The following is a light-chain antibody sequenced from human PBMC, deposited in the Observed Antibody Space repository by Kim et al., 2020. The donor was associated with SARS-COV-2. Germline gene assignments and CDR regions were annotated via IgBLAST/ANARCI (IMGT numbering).Light chain of an antibody. Sequence: VAVGRKVRITCRGDSHRSYYASWYQQKPGQAPVLVIYGKNSRPAGTPDRFSGSSSGNTASLTITGAQAEDEADYCCSSRDSSGNRVLGGGTKQTVL. CDR2: GKN. CDR3: SSRDSSGNRV. J-gene: IGLJ3*02. CDR1: SHRSYY. V-gene: IGLV3-19*01.